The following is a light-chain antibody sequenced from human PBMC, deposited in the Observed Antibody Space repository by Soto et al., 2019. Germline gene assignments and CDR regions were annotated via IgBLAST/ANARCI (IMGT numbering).Light chain of an antibody. J-gene: IGKJ1*01. Sequence: EIVLTQSPGTLSLFPGERATLSCRATQSVSSNYLAWYQQKPGQAPRLLIYVASSRAIGIPDRFSGSGSGTDFTLTISRLEPEDFAVYYCQQYGTSPWTFGQGTKVEIK. CDR1: QSVSSNY. CDR3: QQYGTSPWT. V-gene: IGKV3-20*01. CDR2: VAS.